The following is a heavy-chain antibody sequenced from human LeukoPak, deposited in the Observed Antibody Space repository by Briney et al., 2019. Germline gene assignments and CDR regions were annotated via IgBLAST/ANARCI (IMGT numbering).Heavy chain of an antibody. CDR2: ISGSGGST. D-gene: IGHD3-22*01. Sequence: PGGSLRLSCAASGFTFSSYAMSWVRQAPGKGLEWVSAISGSGGSTYYADSVKGRFTISRDNSKNTLYLQMNSLRAEDTAVYYCAKDHYDSSGYYWWVIDYWGQGTLSPSPQ. CDR1: GFTFSSYA. CDR3: AKDHYDSSGYYWWVIDY. J-gene: IGHJ4*02. V-gene: IGHV3-23*01.